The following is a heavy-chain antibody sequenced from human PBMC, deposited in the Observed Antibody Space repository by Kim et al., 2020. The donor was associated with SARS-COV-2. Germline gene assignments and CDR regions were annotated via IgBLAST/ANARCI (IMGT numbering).Heavy chain of an antibody. CDR1: GFIFSSYA. J-gene: IGHJ4*02. Sequence: GGSLRLSCAASGFIFSSYAMHWVRQAPGKGLEWVAVTWYDGSEKYYADSVRGRFLISRDNSKNTLFLEMNSLRAEDTAVYYCVRDRFPRDYDCFEFWGQG. CDR3: VRDRFPRDYDCFEF. D-gene: IGHD3-16*01. V-gene: IGHV3-33*01. CDR2: TWYDGSEK.